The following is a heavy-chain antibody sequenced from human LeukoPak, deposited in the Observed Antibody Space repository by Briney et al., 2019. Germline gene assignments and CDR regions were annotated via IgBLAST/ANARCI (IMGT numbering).Heavy chain of an antibody. D-gene: IGHD1-7*01. CDR2: IIPMIGIT. CDR1: GGTFSASG. V-gene: IGHV1-69*17. CDR3: ASGLSGTLRHMDV. J-gene: IGHJ6*04. Sequence: GASVKVSCKASGGTFSASGITWVRQAPGQGLEWMGGIIPMIGITNYAQKFQGRVTITADKSTSTAYMELSSLRSEGTALYYCASGLSGTLRHMDVWGRGTTVIVSS.